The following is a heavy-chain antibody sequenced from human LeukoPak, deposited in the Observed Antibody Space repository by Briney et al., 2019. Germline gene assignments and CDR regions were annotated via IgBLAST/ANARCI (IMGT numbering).Heavy chain of an antibody. CDR2: INWNGGST. Sequence: PGGSLRLSCAASGFTFDDYGMSWVRQAPGKGLEWVSGINWNGGSTGYADSVKGRFTISRDNAKNSLYLQMNSLRAEDTALYYCAREPVGMSYYLDSRTADAFDIWGQGTMVTVSS. V-gene: IGHV3-20*04. J-gene: IGHJ3*02. CDR3: AREPVGMSYYLDSRTADAFDI. D-gene: IGHD1-26*01. CDR1: GFTFDDYG.